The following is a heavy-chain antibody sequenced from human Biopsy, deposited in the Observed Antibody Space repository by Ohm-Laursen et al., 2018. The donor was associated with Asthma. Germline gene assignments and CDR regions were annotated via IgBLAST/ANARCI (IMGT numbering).Heavy chain of an antibody. J-gene: IGHJ4*02. D-gene: IGHD3-16*01. V-gene: IGHV4-30-2*05. CDR1: GGSISSGGFS. Sequence: TLSLTCAVSGGSISSGGFSWTWIRQPPGKGLEWIGYMFHGGTTHYNPSLKSRVAISLDTSKNQFSLKLSSVTAADTAVYFCARRGGVRRYFDYWGQGTLVTVSS. CDR3: ARRGGVRRYFDY. CDR2: MFHGGTT.